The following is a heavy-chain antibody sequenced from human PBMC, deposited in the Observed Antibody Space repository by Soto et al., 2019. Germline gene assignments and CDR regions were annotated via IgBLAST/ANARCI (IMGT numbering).Heavy chain of an antibody. CDR2: IYYSGTT. Sequence: SETLSLTCTVSGGSISSSSDYWGWIRQPPGKGLEWIGSIYYSGTTYYNPSLKSRVTISVDRSKNQFSLNLSSVTAADTALFYCARQGGYCSTTSCYRRWFDFWGQGTPVTVSS. D-gene: IGHD2-2*01. V-gene: IGHV4-39*01. CDR3: ARQGGYCSTTSCYRRWFDF. CDR1: GGSISSSSDY. J-gene: IGHJ5*01.